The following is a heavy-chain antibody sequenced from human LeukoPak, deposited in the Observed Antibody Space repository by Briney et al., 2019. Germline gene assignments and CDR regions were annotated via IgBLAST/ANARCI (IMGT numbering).Heavy chain of an antibody. CDR3: ATYSGVWDLLN. V-gene: IGHV5-51*01. D-gene: IGHD1-26*01. CDR2: IYPGDSDT. Sequence: GESLKISCKGSEYSFSNYWIGWVRQMPGKGLEWMGIIYPGDSDTRYSPSFQGHVTISADNSISTAYLQWSTVKASDTAMYYCATYSGVWDLLNWGQGTLVAVSS. CDR1: EYSFSNYW. J-gene: IGHJ4*02.